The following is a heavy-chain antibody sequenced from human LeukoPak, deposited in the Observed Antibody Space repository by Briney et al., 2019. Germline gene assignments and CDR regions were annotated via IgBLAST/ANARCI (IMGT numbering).Heavy chain of an antibody. CDR2: INTSGNI. V-gene: IGHV4-4*07. CDR3: ARGWAYMDV. J-gene: IGHJ6*03. Sequence: PSETLSLTCTVSGGSISGDYWSWFRQPAGKGLEWIGRINTSGNINYNPSLKIRVTMSLDTSKNQFSLNLRSVTAADSAVYYCARGWAYMDVWGKGTTVTVSS. CDR1: GGSISGDY. D-gene: IGHD1-26*01.